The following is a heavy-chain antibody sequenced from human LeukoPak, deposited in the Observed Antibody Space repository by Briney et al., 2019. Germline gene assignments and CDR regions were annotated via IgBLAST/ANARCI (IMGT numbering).Heavy chain of an antibody. V-gene: IGHV3-30*18. CDR1: GFTFSSYN. CDR2: TSYDGSKK. Sequence: GGSLRLSCAASGFTFSSYNMQWVRQAPGKGLEWVAGTSYDGSKKFYADSVKGRFTISRDNSQNTLFLQMNSLRPEDTAVYYCAKPRGLDYYDSSVILDYWGQGTPVTVSS. J-gene: IGHJ4*02. CDR3: AKPRGLDYYDSSVILDY. D-gene: IGHD3-22*01.